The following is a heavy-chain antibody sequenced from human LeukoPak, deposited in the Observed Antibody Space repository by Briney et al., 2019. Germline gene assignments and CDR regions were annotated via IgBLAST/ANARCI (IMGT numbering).Heavy chain of an antibody. CDR1: GFTFDDYA. Sequence: GGSLRLSGAASGFTFDDYAMHWVRQAPGKGLEWVSLISWDGGSTYYADSVKGRFTISRDNSKNSLYLQMNSLRAEDTALYYCAKDRYYYGSGSYYKPYYYYGMDVWGKGTTVTVSS. CDR2: ISWDGGST. V-gene: IGHV3-43D*04. J-gene: IGHJ6*04. D-gene: IGHD3-10*01. CDR3: AKDRYYYGSGSYYKPYYYYGMDV.